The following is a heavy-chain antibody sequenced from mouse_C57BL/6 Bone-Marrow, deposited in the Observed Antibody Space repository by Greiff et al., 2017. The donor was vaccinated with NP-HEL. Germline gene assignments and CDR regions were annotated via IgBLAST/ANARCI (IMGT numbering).Heavy chain of an antibody. J-gene: IGHJ1*03. V-gene: IGHV5-9-1*02. D-gene: IGHD1-1*01. CDR1: GFTFSSYA. CDR2: ISSGGDYI. CDR3: TRDPFITTVVAHWYFDV. Sequence: EVQRVESGEGLVKPGGSLKLSCAASGFTFSSYAMSWVRQTPEKRLEWVAYISSGGDYIYYADTVKGRFTISRDNARNTLYLQMSSLKSEDTAMYYCTRDPFITTVVAHWYFDVWGTGTTVTVSS.